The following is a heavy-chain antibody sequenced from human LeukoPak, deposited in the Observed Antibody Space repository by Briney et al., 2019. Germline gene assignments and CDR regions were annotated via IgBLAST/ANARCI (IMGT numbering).Heavy chain of an antibody. CDR3: VSLFGYSSSSLDAFDI. Sequence: GESLKISCKISGYTLTNNWIGWVRQVPGKGLEWMGLIYPGYSDAKYSPSFQGQVTLSVDASISTAYLQLTGLRASDTAIYYCVSLFGYSSSSLDAFDIWGQGTMVTVSS. J-gene: IGHJ3*02. D-gene: IGHD6-13*01. V-gene: IGHV5-51*01. CDR2: IYPGYSDA. CDR1: GYTLTNNW.